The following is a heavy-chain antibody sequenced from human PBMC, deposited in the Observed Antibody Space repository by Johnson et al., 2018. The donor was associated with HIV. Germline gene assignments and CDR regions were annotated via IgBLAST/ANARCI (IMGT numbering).Heavy chain of an antibody. V-gene: IGHV3-30*18. CDR3: AKVYYGDYGAAAFHI. CDR2: IKQDGSNK. Sequence: QVQLVESGGGVVQPGRSLRLSCAASGFTFSSYVMHWVRQAPGKGLEWVANIKQDGSNKYYADSVKGRFTISRDNSKNTLYLQMNSLRAEDTAMYYCAKVYYGDYGAAAFHIWGQGTMVTVSS. D-gene: IGHD4-17*01. CDR1: GFTFSSYV. J-gene: IGHJ3*02.